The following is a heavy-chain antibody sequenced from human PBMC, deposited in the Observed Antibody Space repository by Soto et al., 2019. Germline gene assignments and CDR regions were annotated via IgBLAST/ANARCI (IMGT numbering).Heavy chain of an antibody. V-gene: IGHV1-2*04. CDR3: ARYRDIGGSDKRDYYYYYMDV. D-gene: IGHD2-15*01. Sequence: QVQLVQSGAEVKKPGASVKVSCKASGYTFTGYYMHWVRQAPGQGLEWMGWINPNSGGTNYAQKFQGWVTMTRDTSISTAYMELSRLRSDDTAVYYFARYRDIGGSDKRDYYYYYMDVWGKGTRVTVS. CDR2: INPNSGGT. J-gene: IGHJ6*03. CDR1: GYTFTGYY.